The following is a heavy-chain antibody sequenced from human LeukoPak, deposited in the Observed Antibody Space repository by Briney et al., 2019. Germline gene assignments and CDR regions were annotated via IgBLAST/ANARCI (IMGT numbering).Heavy chain of an antibody. J-gene: IGHJ4*02. V-gene: IGHV4-31*03. CDR3: ARGGTYYYDSSGPAFDY. CDR1: GGSISSSGYY. D-gene: IGHD3-22*01. CDR2: IHHSGST. Sequence: PSETLSLTCTVSGGSISSSGYYWTWIRQLPGKGLEWIGYIHHSGSTDYNPSLRSRVTISGDTSKNQFSLKLSSVTAADTAVYYCARGGTYYYDSSGPAFDYWGQGTLVTVSS.